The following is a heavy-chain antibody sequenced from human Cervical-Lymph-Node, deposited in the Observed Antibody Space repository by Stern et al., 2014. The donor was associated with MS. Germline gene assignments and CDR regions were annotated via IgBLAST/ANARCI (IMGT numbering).Heavy chain of an antibody. CDR3: TRFLQSGWSDLFDS. CDR1: GSTFSTSW. CDR2: IKRDGSEK. Sequence: VQLVESGGGLVQPGGSQRLSCVASGSTFSTSWMSWVRQAPGKGLEWVANIKRDGSEKFYLDSVKGRFTISRDNAKSSLYLEMNSVRAEDTAVYYCTRFLQSGWSDLFDSWGGEPWSPSPQ. D-gene: IGHD6-19*01. J-gene: IGHJ5*01. V-gene: IGHV3-7*01.